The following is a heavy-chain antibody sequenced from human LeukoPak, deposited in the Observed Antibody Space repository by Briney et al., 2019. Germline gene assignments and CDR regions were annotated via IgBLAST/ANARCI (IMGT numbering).Heavy chain of an antibody. Sequence: GGSLRLSCAASGFTFSSYAMHWVRQAPGKGLEYVSAISSNGGSTYYVNSVKGRFTISRDNSKDTLYLQMGSLRAEDMAVYYCARTPLDTAMAPYYYYYYGMDVWGQGTTVTVSS. J-gene: IGHJ6*02. CDR3: ARTPLDTAMAPYYYYYYGMDV. V-gene: IGHV3-64*01. CDR2: ISSNGGST. D-gene: IGHD5-18*01. CDR1: GFTFSSYA.